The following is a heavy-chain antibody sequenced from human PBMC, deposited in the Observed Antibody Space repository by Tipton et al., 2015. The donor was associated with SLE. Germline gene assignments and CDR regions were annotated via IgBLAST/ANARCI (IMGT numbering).Heavy chain of an antibody. CDR3: ARENIAAAGTDY. V-gene: IGHV3-23*01. J-gene: IGHJ4*02. CDR1: GFTFSSYA. CDR2: ISGGGGST. Sequence: SLRLSCAASGFTFSSYAMSWVRQAPGKGLEWVSAISGGGGSTYYADSVKGRLTISRDNAKNSLYLQMNSLRAEDTAVYYCARENIAAAGTDYWGQGTLVTVSS. D-gene: IGHD6-13*01.